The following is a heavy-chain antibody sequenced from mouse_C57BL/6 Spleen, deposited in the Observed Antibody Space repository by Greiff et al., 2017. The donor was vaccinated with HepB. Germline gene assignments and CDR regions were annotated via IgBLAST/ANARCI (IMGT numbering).Heavy chain of an antibody. CDR2: ISSGGSYT. CDR3: ARGYFDV. CDR1: GFTFSSYG. V-gene: IGHV5-6*01. J-gene: IGHJ1*03. Sequence: EVKLQESGGDLVKPGGSLKLSCAASGFTFSSYGMSWVRQTPDKRLEWVATISSGGSYTYYPDSVKGRFTISRDNAKNTLYLQMSSLKSEDTAMYYCARGYFDVWGTRTTVTVSS.